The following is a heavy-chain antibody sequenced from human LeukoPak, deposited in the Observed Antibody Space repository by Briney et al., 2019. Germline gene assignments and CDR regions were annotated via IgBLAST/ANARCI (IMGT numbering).Heavy chain of an antibody. CDR2: IYYSGST. J-gene: IGHJ4*02. V-gene: IGHV4-59*01. CDR1: GGSISSYY. CDR3: ARGRGQWLPEFDY. D-gene: IGHD6-19*01. Sequence: PSQTLSLTCTVSGGSISSYYWSWIRQPPGKGLEWIGYIYYSGSTNYNPSLKSRVTISVDTSKNQFSLKLSSMTAADTAVYYCARGRGQWLPEFDYWGQGTLVTVSS.